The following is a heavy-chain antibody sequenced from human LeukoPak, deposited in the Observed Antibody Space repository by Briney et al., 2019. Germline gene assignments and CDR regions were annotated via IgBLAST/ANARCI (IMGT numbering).Heavy chain of an antibody. V-gene: IGHV4-4*07. CDR3: ARDPTTVTTIFDS. J-gene: IGHJ4*02. D-gene: IGHD4-17*01. Sequence: SETLSLTCIVSGVSLSAYYWSWIRQPAGKGLEWIGRIYPGESIYASENTNYNPSLKSRVSMSGDMSKNQVSLKLRSVTAADTAVYYCARDPTTVTTIFDSWGQGTLVTVSS. CDR2: IYPGESIYASENT. CDR1: GVSLSAYY.